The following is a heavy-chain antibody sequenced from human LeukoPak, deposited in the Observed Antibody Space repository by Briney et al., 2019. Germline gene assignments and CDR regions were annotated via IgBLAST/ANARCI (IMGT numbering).Heavy chain of an antibody. Sequence: PGGSLRLSCAASGFTFSSYSMNWVRQAPGKGLEWVSSISSSSSYIYYADSVKGRFTISRDNAKNSLYLQMNSLRVEDTAVYYCARDRRGSYFSDAFDIWGQGTMVTVSS. J-gene: IGHJ3*02. CDR3: ARDRRGSYFSDAFDI. V-gene: IGHV3-21*04. D-gene: IGHD1-26*01. CDR1: GFTFSSYS. CDR2: ISSSSSYI.